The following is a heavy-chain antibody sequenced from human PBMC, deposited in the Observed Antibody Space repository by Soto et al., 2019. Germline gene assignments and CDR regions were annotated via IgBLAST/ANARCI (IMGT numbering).Heavy chain of an antibody. D-gene: IGHD6-13*01. CDR3: ARGVMYGSSWYGYFDY. CDR1: GGTFSSYA. CDR2: IIPIFGTA. V-gene: IGHV1-69*01. J-gene: IGHJ4*02. Sequence: QVQLVQSGAEVKKPGSSVKVSRKASGGTFSSYAISWVRQAPGQGLEWMGGIIPIFGTANYAQKFQGRVTITADESTSTAYMELSSLRSEDTAVYYCARGVMYGSSWYGYFDYWGQGTLVTVSS.